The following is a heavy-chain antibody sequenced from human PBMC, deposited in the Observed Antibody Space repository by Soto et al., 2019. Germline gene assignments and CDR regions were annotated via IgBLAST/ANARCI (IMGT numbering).Heavy chain of an antibody. V-gene: IGHV1-18*01. D-gene: IGHD3-9*01. Sequence: QVQLVQSGAEVKKPGASVKVSCKASGYHLTSYGISWVRQAPGQGLEWMGWISAYNGDTNYAQKFQGRGTLTTDTSTSTAYMELRSLRSDDTAVYYCATTTGYSYDYCGMGVWGQGTTVTVSS. J-gene: IGHJ6*02. CDR3: ATTTGYSYDYCGMGV. CDR2: ISAYNGDT. CDR1: GYHLTSYG.